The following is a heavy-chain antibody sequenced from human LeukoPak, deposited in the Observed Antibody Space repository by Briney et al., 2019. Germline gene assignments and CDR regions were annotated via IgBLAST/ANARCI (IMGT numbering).Heavy chain of an antibody. CDR2: IYSGGST. D-gene: IGHD3-9*01. V-gene: IGHV3-53*01. CDR1: GFTVSTDY. Sequence: GGSLRLSCAASGFTVSTDYMNWVRQAPGKGLEWVSVIYSGGSTYYADSVKGRFTISRDNSKNTLYLQMNSLRAEDTAVYYCAKARQVTGDFDYWGQGTLVTVSS. J-gene: IGHJ4*02. CDR3: AKARQVTGDFDY.